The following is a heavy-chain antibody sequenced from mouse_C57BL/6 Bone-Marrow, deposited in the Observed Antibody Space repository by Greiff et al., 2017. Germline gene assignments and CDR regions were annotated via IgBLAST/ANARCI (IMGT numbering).Heavy chain of an antibody. V-gene: IGHV1-72*01. CDR1: GYTFTSYW. J-gene: IGHJ3*01. CDR2: IDPSSGGT. CDR3: ARDDGYYAVEFAD. Sequence: VQLQQPGAELVKPGASVKLSCKASGYTFTSYWMHWVKQRPGRGLAWIGRIDPSSGGTKYNGKFKGKATLTVDKPSSTAYMQLSSLTSEDSAVYYCARDDGYYAVEFADWGQGALVAVAA. D-gene: IGHD2-3*01.